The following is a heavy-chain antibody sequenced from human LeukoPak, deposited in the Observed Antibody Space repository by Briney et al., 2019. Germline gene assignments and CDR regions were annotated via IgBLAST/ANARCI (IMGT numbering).Heavy chain of an antibody. CDR1: GFTFSSYG. CDR2: ISYDGSSK. CDR3: ARDPRY. J-gene: IGHJ4*02. V-gene: IGHV3-30*19. Sequence: GGSLRLSCAASGFTFSSYGMHWVRQAPGRGLEWVAVISYDGSSKYYADSVKGRFTISRDNSETTLYLQMNSLRAEDTAVYYCARDPRYWGQGTLVTVSS.